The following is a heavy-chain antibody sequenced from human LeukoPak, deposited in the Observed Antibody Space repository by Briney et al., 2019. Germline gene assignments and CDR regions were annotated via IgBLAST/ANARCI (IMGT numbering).Heavy chain of an antibody. CDR2: IWYDGSNK. CDR3: ARDTASHSGGFQH. D-gene: IGHD3-10*01. CDR1: GFTFSSYG. Sequence: GRSLRLSCAASGFTFSSYGMHWVRQAPGKGLEWVAVIWYDGSNKYYADSVKGRFTISRDNSKNTLYLQMNSLRAEDTAVYYCARDTASHSGGFQHWGQGTLVTVSS. J-gene: IGHJ1*01. V-gene: IGHV3-33*01.